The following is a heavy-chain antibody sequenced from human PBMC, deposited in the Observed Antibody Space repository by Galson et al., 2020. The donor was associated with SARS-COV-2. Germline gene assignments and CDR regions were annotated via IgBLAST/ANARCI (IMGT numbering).Heavy chain of an antibody. CDR1: GYTFTSYD. V-gene: IGHV1-8*01. CDR2: MNPNSGNT. Sequence: GESLKISCKASGYTFTSYDINWVRQATGQGLEWMGWMNPNSGNTGYAQKFQGRVTMTRNTSISTAYMELSSLRSEDTAVYYCARGFGRITMIVVEAFDIWGQGTMVTVSS. D-gene: IGHD3-22*01. CDR3: ARGFGRITMIVVEAFDI. J-gene: IGHJ3*02.